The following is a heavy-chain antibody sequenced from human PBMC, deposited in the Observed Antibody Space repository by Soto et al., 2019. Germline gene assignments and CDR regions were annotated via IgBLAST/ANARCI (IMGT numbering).Heavy chain of an antibody. J-gene: IGHJ6*03. CDR1: GFTFISYW. CDR2: INSDGSST. CDR3: ARDCRYSYGYFYYYYYMDV. D-gene: IGHD5-18*01. Sequence: GGSLILSCAASGFTFISYWMHWVRQAPGKGLVWVSRINSDGSSTSYADSVKGRFTISRDNAENTLYLQMNSLRAEDTAVYYCARDCRYSYGYFYYYYYMDVWGKGTTVTVSS. V-gene: IGHV3-74*01.